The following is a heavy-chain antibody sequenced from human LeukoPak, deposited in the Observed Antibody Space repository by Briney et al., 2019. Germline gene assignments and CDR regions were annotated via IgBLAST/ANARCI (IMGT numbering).Heavy chain of an antibody. CDR3: ARDGAPYYYDSSGYYFDY. CDR1: GGSISSYY. J-gene: IGHJ4*02. V-gene: IGHV4-4*07. CDR2: IYTSGST. D-gene: IGHD3-22*01. Sequence: SETLSLTCTVSGGSISSYYWSWIRQPPGKGLEWIGRIYTSGSTNYNPSLKSRVTMSVDTSKNQFSLKLSSVTAADTAVYYCARDGAPYYYDSSGYYFDYWGQGTLVTVSS.